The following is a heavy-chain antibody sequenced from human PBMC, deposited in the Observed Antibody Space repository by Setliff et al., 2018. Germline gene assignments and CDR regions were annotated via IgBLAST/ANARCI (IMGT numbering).Heavy chain of an antibody. V-gene: IGHV3-74*01. Sequence: PGGSLRLSCGASGFTFSRYWMYWVRQVPGKGLVWVSRISPDGTISNYADSVKGRFTISRDNAKNTLYLQMNGLRGEDTAAYFCASIDWGENFYNMDVWGKGTTVTVSS. CDR2: ISPDGTIS. J-gene: IGHJ6*03. D-gene: IGHD7-27*01. CDR3: ASIDWGENFYNMDV. CDR1: GFTFSRYW.